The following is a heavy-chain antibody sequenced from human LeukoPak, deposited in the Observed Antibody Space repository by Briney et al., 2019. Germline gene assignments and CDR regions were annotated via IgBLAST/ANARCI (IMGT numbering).Heavy chain of an antibody. Sequence: GGSLRLSCVASGFPFSSYWMTWVRQAPGKGLEWVANIKQDGSKKSYVDSVKGRFTISRDNAENSLYLQMNSLRAEDTALYYCARKRPNYFDYWGQGTLVTVSS. V-gene: IGHV3-7*01. CDR1: GFPFSSYW. CDR2: IKQDGSKK. J-gene: IGHJ4*02. CDR3: ARKRPNYFDY.